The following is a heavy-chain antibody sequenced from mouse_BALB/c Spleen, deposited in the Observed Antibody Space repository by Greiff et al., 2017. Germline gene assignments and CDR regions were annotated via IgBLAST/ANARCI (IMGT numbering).Heavy chain of an antibody. Sequence: EVHLVESGGGLVKPGGSLKLSCAASGFAFSSYDMSWVRQTPEKRLEWVAYISSGGGSTYYPDTVKGRFTISRDNAKNTLYLQMSSLKSEDTAMYYCARQCCYPYYYAMDYWGQGTSVTVSS. J-gene: IGHJ4*01. CDR1: GFAFSSYD. CDR3: ARQCCYPYYYAMDY. V-gene: IGHV5-12-1*01. D-gene: IGHD2-12*01. CDR2: ISSGGGST.